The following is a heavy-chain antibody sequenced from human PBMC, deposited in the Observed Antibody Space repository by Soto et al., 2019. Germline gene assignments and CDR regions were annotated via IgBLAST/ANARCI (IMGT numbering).Heavy chain of an antibody. J-gene: IGHJ4*02. CDR3: STGSPFSGSVFDY. D-gene: IGHD1-26*01. CDR2: IKSKSAGETT. CDR1: GFSFRTPW. Sequence: EVQLVASGGGLVKPGGSLRLSCAASGFSFRTPWMAWVRQAPGKGLEWVGRIKSKSAGETTDYADPVKGRFTISRDDSKDTLYLHMDSLETGDTAVYYCSTGSPFSGSVFDYWGQGTLVTVSS. V-gene: IGHV3-15*05.